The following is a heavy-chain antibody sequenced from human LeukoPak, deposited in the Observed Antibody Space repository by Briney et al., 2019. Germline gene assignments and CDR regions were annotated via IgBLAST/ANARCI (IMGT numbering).Heavy chain of an antibody. Sequence: PGGSLRLSCAASGFTLNSHMMNWVRQAPGKGLEWVASISSESIHLRYADSVKGRFTISRDNAKELVFLQMNSLRAEDTAIYYCARGFGDFDPRLDYWGHGSVITVSS. CDR2: ISSESIHL. CDR1: GFTLNSHM. CDR3: ARGFGDFDPRLDY. V-gene: IGHV3-21*01. J-gene: IGHJ4*01. D-gene: IGHD3-16*01.